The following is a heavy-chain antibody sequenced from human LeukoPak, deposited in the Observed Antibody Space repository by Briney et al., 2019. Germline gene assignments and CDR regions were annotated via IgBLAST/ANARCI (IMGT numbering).Heavy chain of an antibody. Sequence: PGGSLRLSCAASGFTFSSYSMNWVRQAPGKGLEWVSYTSSSSTTIYYADSVKGRFTFSRDNAKNSLYLQMNSLRAEDTAVYYCARVATGTYYYYYYMDVWGKGTTVTVSS. J-gene: IGHJ6*03. D-gene: IGHD1-1*01. CDR1: GFTFSSYS. CDR2: TSSSSTTI. V-gene: IGHV3-48*01. CDR3: ARVATGTYYYYYYMDV.